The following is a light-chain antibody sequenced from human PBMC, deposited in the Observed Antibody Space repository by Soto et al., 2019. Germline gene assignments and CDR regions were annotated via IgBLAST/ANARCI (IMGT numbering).Light chain of an antibody. CDR1: QSISSY. V-gene: IGKV1-39*01. J-gene: IGKJ1*01. Sequence: DIQMTQSPSSLSASVGDRVTITCRASQSISSYLHWYQHKPGKAPKLLIYAASNLQSGVPSRFCGSGSGTDFSLTISSLQPEDFATYYCQQSYSLLPTFGQGTRVEIK. CDR2: AAS. CDR3: QQSYSLLPT.